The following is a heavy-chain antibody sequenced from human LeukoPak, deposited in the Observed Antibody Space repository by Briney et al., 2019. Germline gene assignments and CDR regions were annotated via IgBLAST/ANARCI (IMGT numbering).Heavy chain of an antibody. Sequence: SETLSLTCAVYGGSFSGYYWSWIRQPPGKGLEWIGEINHSGSTNYNPSLKSRVTISVDTSKNQFSLKLSSVTAADTAVYYCASRGSSSAYGMDVWGQGTTVTVSS. CDR2: INHSGST. CDR3: ASRGSSSAYGMDV. D-gene: IGHD6-13*01. CDR1: GGSFSGYY. V-gene: IGHV4-34*01. J-gene: IGHJ6*02.